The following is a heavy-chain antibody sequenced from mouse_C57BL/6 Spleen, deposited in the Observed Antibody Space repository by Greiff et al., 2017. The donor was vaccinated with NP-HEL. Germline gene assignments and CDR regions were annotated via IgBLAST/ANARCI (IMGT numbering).Heavy chain of an antibody. D-gene: IGHD1-1*01. CDR3: TRDGSSLVYWYFDV. CDR2: ISSGGDYI. V-gene: IGHV5-9-1*02. Sequence: DVMLVESGEGLVKPGGSLKLSCAASGFTFSSYAMSWVRQTPEKRLEWVAYISSGGDYIYYADTVKGRFTISRDNARNTLYLQMSSLKSEDTAMYYCTRDGSSLVYWYFDVWGTGTTVTVSS. CDR1: GFTFSSYA. J-gene: IGHJ1*03.